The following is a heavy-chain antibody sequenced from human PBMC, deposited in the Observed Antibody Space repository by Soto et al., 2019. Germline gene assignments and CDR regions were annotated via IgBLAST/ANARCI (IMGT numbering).Heavy chain of an antibody. V-gene: IGHV1-3*01. D-gene: IGHD3-16*01. CDR3: ARENLPRGLYFNYYGVNV. J-gene: IGHJ6*02. CDR2: INAGSGNT. Sequence: GASVKVSCKASGYIFTSYSMHWVRQAPGQRLEWMGWINAGSGNTKYSQKFQGRVTITGDTSANTAYMELSSLRSEDTAVYYCARENLPRGLYFNYYGVNVWGQGTTVTVSS. CDR1: GYIFTSYS.